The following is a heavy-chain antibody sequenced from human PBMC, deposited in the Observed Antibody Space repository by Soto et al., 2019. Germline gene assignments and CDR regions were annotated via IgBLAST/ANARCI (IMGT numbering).Heavy chain of an antibody. Sequence: GGSLRLSCAASGFTFSSYGMHWVRQAPGKGLEWVAVIWYDGSNKYYADSVKGRFTISRDNSKNTLYVQMNSLRAEDTAVYYCARDNTFGGVMGAFDIWGQGTMVTVSS. CDR3: ARDNTFGGVMGAFDI. CDR1: GFTFSSYG. D-gene: IGHD3-16*01. J-gene: IGHJ3*02. CDR2: IWYDGSNK. V-gene: IGHV3-33*01.